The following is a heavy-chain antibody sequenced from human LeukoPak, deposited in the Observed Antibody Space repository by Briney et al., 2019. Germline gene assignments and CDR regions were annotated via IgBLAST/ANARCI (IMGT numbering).Heavy chain of an antibody. CDR3: ARAWTTSGDAFDI. Sequence: KTSQTLSLTCTVSGGSISSGSYYWSWIRQPAGKGLEWIGRIYTSGSTNYNPSLKSRVTISVDTSKNQFSLKLSSATAADTAVYYCARAWTTSGDAFDIWGQGTMVTVSS. D-gene: IGHD4-17*01. CDR1: GGSISSGSYY. J-gene: IGHJ3*02. V-gene: IGHV4-61*02. CDR2: IYTSGST.